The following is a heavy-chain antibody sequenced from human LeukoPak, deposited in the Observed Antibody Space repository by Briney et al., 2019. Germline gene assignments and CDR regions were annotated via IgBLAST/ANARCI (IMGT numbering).Heavy chain of an antibody. J-gene: IGHJ5*02. V-gene: IGHV3-23*01. Sequence: GGSLRLSCEASGFTFGNYAMNWVRQAPGKGLEWVSTISGIGSSTYYADSAKGRFTISRDNPKDTLFLQLNSLTAADTAMYFCAKASVAIPQYCNSWGQGTLVTVSS. CDR3: AKASVAIPQYCNS. D-gene: IGHD2-2*02. CDR1: GFTFGNYA. CDR2: ISGIGSST.